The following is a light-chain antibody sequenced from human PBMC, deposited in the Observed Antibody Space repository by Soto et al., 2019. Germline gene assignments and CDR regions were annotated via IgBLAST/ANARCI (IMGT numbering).Light chain of an antibody. CDR1: QSILYSSNNKNY. Sequence: DIVMTQSPDSLTVSLGERATVNCKSSQSILYSSNNKNYLAWYQQKIGQPPKLLISWASTRESGVPDRFSGSGSGTDFTLTISSLQAEEVAVYYCQQYYDPPLTFGGGTKVEI. J-gene: IGKJ4*01. CDR2: WAS. V-gene: IGKV4-1*01. CDR3: QQYYDPPLT.